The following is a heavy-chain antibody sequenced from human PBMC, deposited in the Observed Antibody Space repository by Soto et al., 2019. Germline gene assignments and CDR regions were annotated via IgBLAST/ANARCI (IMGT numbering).Heavy chain of an antibody. CDR1: GFTFSSYA. CDR2: ISGSGGST. CDR3: AKGLLYQLLEELYYYYYMDV. V-gene: IGHV3-23*01. J-gene: IGHJ6*03. D-gene: IGHD2-2*01. Sequence: GGSLRLSCAASGFTFSSYAMSWVRQAPGKGLEWVSAISGSGGSTYYADSVKGRFTISRDNSKNTLYLQMNSLRAEDTAVYYCAKGLLYQLLEELYYYYYMDVWGKGTTVTVSS.